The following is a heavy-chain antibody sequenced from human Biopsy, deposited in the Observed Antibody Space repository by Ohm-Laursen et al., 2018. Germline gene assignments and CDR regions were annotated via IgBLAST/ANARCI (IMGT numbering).Heavy chain of an antibody. Sequence: GASVKVSCKVSGYAVTEFSMHWVRQAPGKGLKWMGWINPNNGNTSYAQMLQGRVTMTRDTSTSTAYMELRSLRSDDTAVYFCAREEDNSGYDYYGMDVWGQGTTVTVSS. V-gene: IGHV1-18*04. D-gene: IGHD3-22*01. CDR2: INPNNGNT. CDR1: GYAVTEFS. J-gene: IGHJ6*02. CDR3: AREEDNSGYDYYGMDV.